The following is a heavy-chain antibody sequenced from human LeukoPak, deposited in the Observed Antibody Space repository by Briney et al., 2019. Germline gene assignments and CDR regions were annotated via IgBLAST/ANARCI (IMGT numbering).Heavy chain of an antibody. CDR2: ISGSGGST. J-gene: IGHJ4*02. CDR3: AKDLGSGSGWSIDY. D-gene: IGHD6-19*01. V-gene: IGHV3-23*01. Sequence: GGSLRLSSAASGFTFSSYAMNWVRQAPGKGPEWVSGISGSGGSTYHADSVKGRFTISRDNFKNTLYLQMNSLRAEDTAVYYCAKDLGSGSGWSIDYWGQGTLVTVSS. CDR1: GFTFSSYA.